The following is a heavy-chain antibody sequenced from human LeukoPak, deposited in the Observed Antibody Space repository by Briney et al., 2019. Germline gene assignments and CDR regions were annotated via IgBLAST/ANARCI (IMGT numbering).Heavy chain of an antibody. CDR3: AKEAGGRPNWFDP. D-gene: IGHD3-16*01. CDR2: ISYEGSNK. V-gene: IGHV3-30*18. CDR1: GFTFSSYG. J-gene: IGHJ5*02. Sequence: PGRSLRLSCAASGFTFSSYGMHWVPQAPGKGLEWVAVISYEGSNKYYADSVKGRFPISKDNSKNTPYLQLHMLRAPDTAVYYCAKEAGGRPNWFDPWGQGTLVTVSS.